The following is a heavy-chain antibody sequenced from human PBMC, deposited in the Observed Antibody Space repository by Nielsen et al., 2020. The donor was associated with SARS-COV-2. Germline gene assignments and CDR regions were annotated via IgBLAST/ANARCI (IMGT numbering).Heavy chain of an antibody. D-gene: IGHD3-3*01. J-gene: IGHJ6*02. CDR3: ARDFYDFWSGYYRSLGYYGMDV. CDR2: ISSSSSYT. V-gene: IGHV3-11*06. CDR1: GFTFSDYY. Sequence: GESLKISCAASGFTFSDYYMSWIRQAPGKGLEWVSYISSSSSYTNYADSVKGRFTISRDNAKNTLYLQMNSLRAEDTAVYYCARDFYDFWSGYYRSLGYYGMDVWGQGTTVTVSS.